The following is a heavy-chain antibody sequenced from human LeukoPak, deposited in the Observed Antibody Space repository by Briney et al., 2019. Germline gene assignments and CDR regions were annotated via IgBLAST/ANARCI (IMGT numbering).Heavy chain of an antibody. Sequence: PSETLSLTCTVSGGSVSSDSHYWSWIRQPPGKGPEWIGWIYNSGSANYNPSLKSRVTISVDTSKNQFSLKLSSVTAADTAVYYCARVIENTGGAFDVWGQGTMVTVSS. J-gene: IGHJ3*01. D-gene: IGHD2-8*02. CDR1: GGSVSSDSHY. CDR3: ARVIENTGGAFDV. V-gene: IGHV4-61*01. CDR2: IYNSGSA.